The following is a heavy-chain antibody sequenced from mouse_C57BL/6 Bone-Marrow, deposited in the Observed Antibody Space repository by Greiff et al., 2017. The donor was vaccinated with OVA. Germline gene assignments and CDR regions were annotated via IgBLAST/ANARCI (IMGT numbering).Heavy chain of an antibody. CDR1: GFTFSDAW. D-gene: IGHD1-1*01. CDR3: TSLIVPYYYGSSGTCYAMDY. CDR2: IRNKANNHAT. Sequence: EVKVEESGGGLVQPGGSMKLSCAASGFTFSDAWMDWVRQSPEKGLEWVAEIRNKANNHATYYAESVKGRFTISRDDSKSSVYLQMNSLRAEDTGMYYCTSLIVPYYYGSSGTCYAMDYWGQGTSVTVSS. V-gene: IGHV6-6*01. J-gene: IGHJ4*01.